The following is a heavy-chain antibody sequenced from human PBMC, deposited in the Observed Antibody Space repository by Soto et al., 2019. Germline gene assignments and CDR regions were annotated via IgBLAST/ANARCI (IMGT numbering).Heavy chain of an antibody. J-gene: IGHJ4*02. CDR2: IYYSGST. V-gene: IGHV4-59*11. CDR3: ASGWMAAFDN. Sequence: PXETLCLTCNVAGDSIKTHYWSWIRQPPGKGLEWIGYIYYSGSTLYNPSLKRRVTISVDTAKNQFSLRLNSLTAADTAVYYCASGWMAAFDNWGQGSLVTVSS. CDR1: GDSIKTHY. D-gene: IGHD2-2*03.